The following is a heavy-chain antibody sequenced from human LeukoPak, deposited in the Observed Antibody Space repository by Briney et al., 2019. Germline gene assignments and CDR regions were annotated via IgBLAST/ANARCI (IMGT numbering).Heavy chain of an antibody. CDR1: GFTFSSYW. D-gene: IGHD4-17*01. Sequence: PGGSLRLSCAASGFTFSSYWMHWVRQAPGKGLVWVSRINSDGSSTSYADSVKGRFTISRDNAKNTLYLQMNSLRAEDTAVYYCAQIYSTVTTADCWGQGTLVTVSS. CDR3: AQIYSTVTTADC. J-gene: IGHJ4*02. CDR2: INSDGSST. V-gene: IGHV3-74*01.